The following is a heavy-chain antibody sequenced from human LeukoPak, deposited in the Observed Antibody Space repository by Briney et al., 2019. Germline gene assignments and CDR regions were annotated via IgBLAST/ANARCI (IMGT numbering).Heavy chain of an antibody. CDR3: ARDGVDYYDSSAV. CDR1: GGSISSGGCY. V-gene: IGHV4-30-2*01. D-gene: IGHD3-22*01. Sequence: SETLSLTCTVSGGSISSGGCYWSWIRQPPGKGLDWIGYIYHSGSTYYNPSLKSRVTISVDRSKNQFSLKLSSVTAADTAVYYCARDGVDYYDSSAVWGQGTLVTVSS. CDR2: IYHSGST. J-gene: IGHJ4*02.